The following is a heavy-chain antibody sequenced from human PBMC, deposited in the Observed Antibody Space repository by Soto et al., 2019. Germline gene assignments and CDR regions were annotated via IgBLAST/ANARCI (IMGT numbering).Heavy chain of an antibody. CDR2: ISGSAANT. V-gene: IGHV3-23*01. J-gene: IGHJ6*02. CDR1: GFTFSTYA. CDR3: ANGDQRGYYYGMHV. D-gene: IGHD2-21*02. Sequence: EVQLLESGGGLVQPGGSLRLSCAVSGFTFSTYAISWVRQAPGKGLEWVSGISGSAANTYYADSVKGRFTISRDNSNNTVDLQINSLRAEDTAVYYCANGDQRGYYYGMHVWGQGTTVTVSS.